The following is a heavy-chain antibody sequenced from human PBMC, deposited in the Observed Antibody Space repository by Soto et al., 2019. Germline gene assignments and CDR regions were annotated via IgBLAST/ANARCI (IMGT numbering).Heavy chain of an antibody. V-gene: IGHV4-31*03. Sequence: PSETQSLTCTVSGGYISSGRYHWGWIRQHPGKGLEWIGYIYYSGSTYYNPSLKSRVTISVDTSKNQFSLKLSSVTAADTAVYYCATGYYDSSGYPDYWGQGTLVTVS. CDR2: IYYSGST. J-gene: IGHJ4*02. CDR1: GGYISSGRYH. D-gene: IGHD3-22*01. CDR3: ATGYYDSSGYPDY.